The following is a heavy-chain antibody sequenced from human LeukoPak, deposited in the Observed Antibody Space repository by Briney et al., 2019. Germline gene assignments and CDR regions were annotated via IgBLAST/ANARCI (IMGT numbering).Heavy chain of an antibody. CDR2: IIPILGIA. CDR3: ARSNWNYPTFDY. Sequence: GSSVKVSCKASGDTFSSYTISWVRQAPGQGLEWMGRIIPILGIANYAQKFQGRVTITADKSTSTAYMELSSLRSEDTAVYYCARSNWNYPTFDYWGQGTLVTVSS. V-gene: IGHV1-69*02. D-gene: IGHD1-7*01. CDR1: GDTFSSYT. J-gene: IGHJ4*02.